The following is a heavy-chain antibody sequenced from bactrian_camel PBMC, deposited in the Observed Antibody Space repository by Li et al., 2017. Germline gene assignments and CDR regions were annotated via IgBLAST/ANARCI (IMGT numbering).Heavy chain of an antibody. CDR1: ESIVC. Sequence: HVQLVESGGGSVQAGGSLRLTCAASESIVCMAWFRQPPGKEREGVAAVEPGGGTTYYADSVKGRFTISQDSAKNTVYLQMNSLKPEDTAMYYCAARLMYVDEEDPTPPVRRRIVVIGARGPRSPSP. V-gene: IGHV3S54*01. CDR2: VEPGGGTT. J-gene: IGHJ6*01. CDR3: AARLMYVDEEDPTPPVRRRIVV. D-gene: IGHD5*01.